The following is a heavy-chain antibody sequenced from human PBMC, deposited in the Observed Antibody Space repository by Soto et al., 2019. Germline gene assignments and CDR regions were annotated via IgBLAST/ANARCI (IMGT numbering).Heavy chain of an antibody. V-gene: IGHV1-69*01. Sequence: QLQLVQSGTEVKEPGSSVKVSCKASGGTFSTSSFVWVRQGPGQGLEWMGGIIPIFTRTNFAQKIQGRVTFSADDSTRASYMELRSLTSEDTAIYYCARYVVRSPAGDSWGHGHLVTVSS. J-gene: IGHJ5*01. CDR2: IIPIFTRT. CDR3: ARYVVRSPAGDS. CDR1: GGTFSTSS. D-gene: IGHD2-15*01.